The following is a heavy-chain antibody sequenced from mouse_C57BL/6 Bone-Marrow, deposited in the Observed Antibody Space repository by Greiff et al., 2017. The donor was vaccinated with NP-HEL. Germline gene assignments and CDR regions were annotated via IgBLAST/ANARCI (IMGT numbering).Heavy chain of an antibody. D-gene: IGHD2-5*01. CDR2: IDPSDSYT. CDR3: ARRSNYPYYFDY. Sequence: QVQLQQPGAELVMPGASVKLSCKASGYTFTSYWMHWVKQRPGQGLEWIGEIDPSDSYTNYNQKFKGKSTLTVDKSSSTAYMQLSSLTSEDSAVYYCARRSNYPYYFDYWGQGTTLTVSS. CDR1: GYTFTSYW. V-gene: IGHV1-69*01. J-gene: IGHJ2*01.